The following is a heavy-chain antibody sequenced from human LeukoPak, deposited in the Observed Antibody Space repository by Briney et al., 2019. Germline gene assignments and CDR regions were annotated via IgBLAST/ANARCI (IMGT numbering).Heavy chain of an antibody. J-gene: IGHJ4*02. CDR3: ARDPYSGSFDY. Sequence: GGSLRLSCAASGFTFSRYSMNWVRQAPGKGLEWVSYISSSSSTIYYADSVKGRFTISRDNAKKSLYLQMNSLRAEDTAVYYCARDPYSGSFDYWGQGTLVTVSS. V-gene: IGHV3-48*01. CDR2: ISSSSSTI. CDR1: GFTFSRYS. D-gene: IGHD1-26*01.